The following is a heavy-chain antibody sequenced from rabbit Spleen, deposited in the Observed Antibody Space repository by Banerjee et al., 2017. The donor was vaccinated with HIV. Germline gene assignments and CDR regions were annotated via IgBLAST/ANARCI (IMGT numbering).Heavy chain of an antibody. CDR3: ARDTGSSFSSYGMDL. J-gene: IGHJ6*01. CDR1: GFSFSSSDY. Sequence: QSLEESGGGLVQPEGSLALTCKASGFSFSSSDYICWVRQAPGKGLEWISCIAGSSSGFTYSGTWAKGRFTISKTSSTTVTLQMTSLTAADTATYFCARDTGSSFSSYGMDLWGPGTLVTVS. V-gene: IGHV1S40*01. D-gene: IGHD8-1*01. CDR2: IAGSSSGFT.